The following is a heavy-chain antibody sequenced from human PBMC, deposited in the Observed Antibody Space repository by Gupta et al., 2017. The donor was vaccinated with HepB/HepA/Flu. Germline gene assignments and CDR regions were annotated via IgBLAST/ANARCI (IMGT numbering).Heavy chain of an antibody. CDR1: GFTFSSYW. V-gene: IGHV3-74*01. CDR3: AREEYYDFWSGKELDY. J-gene: IGHJ4*02. D-gene: IGHD3-3*01. CDR2: INSDGSST. Sequence: EVQLVESGGGLVQPGGSLRLSCASSGFTFSSYWMHWVRQSPGKGLVWVSCINSDGSSTSYADSVKGRFTISRDNAKNTLYLQMNSLRAEDKAVYYCAREEYYDFWSGKELDYWGQGTLVTVAS.